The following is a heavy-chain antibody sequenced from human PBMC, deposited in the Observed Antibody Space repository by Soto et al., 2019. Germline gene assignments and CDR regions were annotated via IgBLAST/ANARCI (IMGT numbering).Heavy chain of an antibody. J-gene: IGHJ5*02. CDR3: ARGVFHEGSPNWFDP. D-gene: IGHD3-10*02. Sequence: ASLKVSCKASGYTFTSYDINWVRQATGQGLEWMGWMNPNSGNTGYAQKFQGRVTMTRNTSISTAYMELSSLRSEDTAVYYCARGVFHEGSPNWFDPWGQGTLVTVSS. CDR2: MNPNSGNT. CDR1: GYTFTSYD. V-gene: IGHV1-8*02.